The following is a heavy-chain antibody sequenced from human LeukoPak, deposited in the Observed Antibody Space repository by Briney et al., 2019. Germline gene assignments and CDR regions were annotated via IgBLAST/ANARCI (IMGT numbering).Heavy chain of an antibody. J-gene: IGHJ4*02. CDR3: ASTLGAYSGYDPPRY. D-gene: IGHD5-12*01. V-gene: IGHV3-7*01. CDR2: IKQDGSEK. CDR1: GFTFSSYW. Sequence: PGGSLRLSCAASGFTFSSYWMSWVRQAPGKGLEWVANIKQDGSEKYYVDSVKGRFTISRDNAKNSLYLQMNSLRAEDTAVYYCASTLGAYSGYDPPRYWGQGTLVTVSS.